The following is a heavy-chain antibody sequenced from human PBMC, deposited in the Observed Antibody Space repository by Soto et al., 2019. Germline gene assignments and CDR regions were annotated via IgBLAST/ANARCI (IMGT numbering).Heavy chain of an antibody. V-gene: IGHV3-30*09. CDR1: GFSFSSFG. Sequence: QVQLVESGGGEVQPGGSLRLSCAASGFSFSSFGFHWVRQAPGKGLEWVAVVSYDGNNQYYADSVKGRFAISKDNSKNMEYLQMTSLITEDTAVYYCTRDSDSRRVREVITDDFDCWGQGTLVTVSS. J-gene: IGHJ4*02. D-gene: IGHD3-22*01. CDR2: VSYDGNNQ. CDR3: TRDSDSRRVREVITDDFDC.